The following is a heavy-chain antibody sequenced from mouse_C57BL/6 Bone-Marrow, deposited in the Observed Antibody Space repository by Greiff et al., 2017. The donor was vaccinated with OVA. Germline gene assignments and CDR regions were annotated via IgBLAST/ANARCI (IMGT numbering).Heavy chain of an antibody. Sequence: DVQLQESGPGLVKPSQSLSLTCSVTGYSITSGYYWNWIRQFPGNKLEWMGYISYDGSNNYNPSLKNRISITRDTSKNQFFLKLNSVTTEDTATYYCARDLTGTRYAMDYWGQGTSVTVSS. CDR3: ARDLTGTRYAMDY. D-gene: IGHD4-1*01. CDR2: ISYDGSN. V-gene: IGHV3-6*01. J-gene: IGHJ4*01. CDR1: GYSITSGYY.